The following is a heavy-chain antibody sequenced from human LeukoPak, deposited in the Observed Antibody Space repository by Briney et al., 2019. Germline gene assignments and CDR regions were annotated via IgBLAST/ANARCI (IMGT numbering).Heavy chain of an antibody. CDR3: AKEATYYYDSSGYFYPYYFDY. CDR1: GFTFSSYG. Sequence: GGSLRLSCAASGFTFSSYGMHWVRQAPGKGLEWVAFIRYDGSNKYYADSVKGRFTISRDNSKNTLYLQMNSLRAEDTAVYYCAKEATYYYDSSGYFYPYYFDYWGQGTLVTVSS. J-gene: IGHJ4*02. V-gene: IGHV3-30*02. CDR2: IRYDGSNK. D-gene: IGHD3-22*01.